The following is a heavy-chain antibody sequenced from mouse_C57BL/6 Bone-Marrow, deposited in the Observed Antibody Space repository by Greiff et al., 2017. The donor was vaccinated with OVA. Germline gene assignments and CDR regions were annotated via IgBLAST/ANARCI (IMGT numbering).Heavy chain of an antibody. CDR1: GFNIKDDY. Sequence: VQLKQSGAELVRPGASVKLSCTASGFNIKDDYMHWVKQRPEQGLEWIGRIDPENGDTEYASKFQGKATITADTSSNTAYLQLSSLTSEDTAVYYCTDDGDYYAMDYWGQGTSVTVSS. D-gene: IGHD1-1*02. CDR2: IDPENGDT. CDR3: TDDGDYYAMDY. J-gene: IGHJ4*01. V-gene: IGHV14-4*01.